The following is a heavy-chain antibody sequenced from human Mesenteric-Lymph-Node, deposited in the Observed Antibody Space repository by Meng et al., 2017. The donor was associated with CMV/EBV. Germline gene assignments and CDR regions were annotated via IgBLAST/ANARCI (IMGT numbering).Heavy chain of an antibody. CDR3: ARGLRGSASY. CDR1: GFTFSNYA. D-gene: IGHD3-10*01. Sequence: GGSLRLSCAASGFTFSNYAMHWVRQAPGKGLEWVAVISYDGSNNYYADSVKGRFTISRDNAKNTLYLQMDSLRAEDTAVYYCARGLRGSASYWGQGTLVTVSS. V-gene: IGHV3-30-3*01. J-gene: IGHJ4*02. CDR2: ISYDGSNN.